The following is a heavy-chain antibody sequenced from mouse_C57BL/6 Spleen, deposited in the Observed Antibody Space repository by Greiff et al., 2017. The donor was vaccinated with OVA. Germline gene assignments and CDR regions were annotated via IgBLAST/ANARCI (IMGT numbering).Heavy chain of an antibody. V-gene: IGHV1-52*01. J-gene: IGHJ3*01. CDR2: IDPSDSET. Sequence: QVQLQQPGAELVRPGSSVKLSCKASGYTFTSYWMHWVKQRPIQGLEWIGNIDPSDSETHYNQKFKDKATLTVDKSSSTAYMQLSSLTSEDSAVYYCARRGLDDYGVAYWGQGTLVTVSA. CDR3: ARRGLDDYGVAY. D-gene: IGHD2-4*01. CDR1: GYTFTSYW.